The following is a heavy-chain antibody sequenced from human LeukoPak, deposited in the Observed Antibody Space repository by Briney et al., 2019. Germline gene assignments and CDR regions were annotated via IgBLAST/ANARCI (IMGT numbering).Heavy chain of an antibody. D-gene: IGHD3-9*01. CDR2: IWYDGSNK. V-gene: IGHV3-33*01. CDR1: GFTFSSYG. J-gene: IGHJ6*02. Sequence: GGSLRLSCAASGFTFSSYGMHWVRQAPGKGLEWVAVIWYDGSNKYYADSVKGRFTISRDNSKNTLYLQMNSLRAEDTAVYYCARGVAVLRYFDPSSGMDVWGQGTTVTVSS. CDR3: ARGVAVLRYFDPSSGMDV.